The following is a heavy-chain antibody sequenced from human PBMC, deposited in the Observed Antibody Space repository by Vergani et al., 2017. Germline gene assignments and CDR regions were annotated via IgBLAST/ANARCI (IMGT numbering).Heavy chain of an antibody. CDR2: IIPIFGTA. V-gene: IGHV1-69*01. D-gene: IGHD4-23*01. Sequence: QVQLVQSGAEVKKPGSSVKVSCKASGGTFSSYAISWVRQAPGQGLEWMGGIIPIFGTANYAQKFQGRVTITADESTSTADMELSSLRSEDTAVYYCARDAVITPGYYYYYYMDGWDKGTTVTVSS. CDR3: ARDAVITPGYYYYYYMDG. J-gene: IGHJ6*03. CDR1: GGTFSSYA.